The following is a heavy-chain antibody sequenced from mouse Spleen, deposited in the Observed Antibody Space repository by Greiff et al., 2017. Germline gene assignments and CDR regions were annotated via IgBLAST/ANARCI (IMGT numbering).Heavy chain of an antibody. CDR2: IYPGDGDT. D-gene: IGHD1-1*01. CDR1: GYAFSSYW. Sequence: VKLMESGAELVKPGASVKISCKASGYAFSSYWMNWVKQRPGKGLEWIGQIYPGDGDTNYNGKFKGKATLTADKSSSTAYMQLSSLTSEDSAVYFCAGSSPAWFAYWGQGTLVTVSA. CDR3: AGSSPAWFAY. V-gene: IGHV1-80*01. J-gene: IGHJ3*01.